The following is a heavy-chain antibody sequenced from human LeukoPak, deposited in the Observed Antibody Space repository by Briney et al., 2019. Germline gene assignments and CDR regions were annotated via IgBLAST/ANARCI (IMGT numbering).Heavy chain of an antibody. CDR1: GFTFSSYS. Sequence: PGGSLRLSCAASGFTFSSYSMNWVRQAPGKGLEWVSSISSSSSYIYYADSVKGRFTISRDNAKNSLYLQMNSLRAEDTAVYYCARASYYDSSGYYIPTSYWGQGTLVTVSS. CDR3: ARASYYDSSGYYIPTSY. CDR2: ISSSSSYI. D-gene: IGHD3-22*01. V-gene: IGHV3-21*01. J-gene: IGHJ4*02.